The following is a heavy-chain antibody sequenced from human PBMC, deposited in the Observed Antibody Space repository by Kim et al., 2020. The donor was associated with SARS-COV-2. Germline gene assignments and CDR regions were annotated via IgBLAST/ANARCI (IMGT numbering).Heavy chain of an antibody. J-gene: IGHJ6*02. Sequence: SYAQKFQGRGTMTRDTSTSTVYMELSSLRSEDTAVYYCARGYSSGWAFDVWGQGTTVTVSS. D-gene: IGHD6-19*01. CDR3: ARGYSSGWAFDV. V-gene: IGHV1-46*01.